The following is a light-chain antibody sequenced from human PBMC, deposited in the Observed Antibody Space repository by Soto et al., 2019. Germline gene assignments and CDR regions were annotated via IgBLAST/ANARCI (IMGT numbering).Light chain of an antibody. CDR2: EVS. V-gene: IGLV2-23*02. CDR1: SSDVGSYNL. J-gene: IGLJ1*01. Sequence: QSVLAQPASVSGSPGQSITISCTGTSSDVGSYNLVSWYQQHPGKAPKLMIYEVSKRPSGVSNRSSGSKSGNTASLTISGLQAEDEADYYCCSYAGGSTYVFGTGTKVTVL. CDR3: CSYAGGSTYV.